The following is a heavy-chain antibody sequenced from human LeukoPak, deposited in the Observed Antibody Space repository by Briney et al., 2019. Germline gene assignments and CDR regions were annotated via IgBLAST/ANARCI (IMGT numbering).Heavy chain of an antibody. CDR3: ARDRGGGHMDV. CDR2: IGTTGDT. J-gene: IGHJ6*03. CDR1: GFTFTTYD. D-gene: IGHD2-15*01. V-gene: IGHV3-13*01. Sequence: GGSLRLSCAASGFTFTTYDMHWVRQATGKGLEWVSAIGTTGDTYYPGSVKGRFTISRENAKNSLYLQMSSLRAGDTAVYYCARDRGGGHMDVWGKGTTVTIYS.